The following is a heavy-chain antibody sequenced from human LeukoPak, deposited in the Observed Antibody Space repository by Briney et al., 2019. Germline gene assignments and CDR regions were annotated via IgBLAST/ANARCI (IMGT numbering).Heavy chain of an antibody. J-gene: IGHJ4*02. V-gene: IGHV4-34*01. Sequence: PSETLSLTCAVYGGSFSGYYWSWIRQPPGKGLEWIGEINHSGSTNYNPSLKSRVTISVDTSKNQFSLKLSSVTAADTAVYYCARGFGIAAAGTILHYWGQGTLVTVSS. D-gene: IGHD6-13*01. CDR3: ARGFGIAAAGTILHY. CDR2: INHSGST. CDR1: GGSFSGYY.